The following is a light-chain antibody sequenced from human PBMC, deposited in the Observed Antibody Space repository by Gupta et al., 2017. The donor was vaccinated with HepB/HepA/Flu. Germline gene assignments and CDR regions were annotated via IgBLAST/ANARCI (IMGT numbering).Light chain of an antibody. CDR2: GTS. CDR1: SSNIGAGYD. CDR3: QSYDSSLSGVV. V-gene: IGLV1-40*01. Sequence: QSVLTQPPSVSGAPGQRVTISCTGSSSNIGAGYDVHWYQQLPGTAPKLLIYGTSTRHSGVPDRFSGSKSGTSASLASTGLQAEDEADYYCQSYDSSLSGVVFGGGTKLTVL. J-gene: IGLJ2*01.